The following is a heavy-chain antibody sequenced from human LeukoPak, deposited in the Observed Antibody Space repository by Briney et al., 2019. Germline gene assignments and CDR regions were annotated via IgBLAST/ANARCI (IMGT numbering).Heavy chain of an antibody. CDR2: IYYSGST. CDR1: GASISSYY. J-gene: IGHJ6*03. V-gene: IGHV4-59*01. Sequence: PSETLSLTCTVSGASISSYYWSWIRQPPGKGLEWIGYIYYSGSTNYNPSLKSRVTISVDTSKNQFSLKLSSVTAADTAVYYCARWLGYSYGFGMDVWGKGTTVTVSS. D-gene: IGHD5-18*01. CDR3: ARWLGYSYGFGMDV.